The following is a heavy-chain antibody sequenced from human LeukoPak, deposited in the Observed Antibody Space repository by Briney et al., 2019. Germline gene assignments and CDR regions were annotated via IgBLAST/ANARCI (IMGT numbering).Heavy chain of an antibody. V-gene: IGHV3-30*18. D-gene: IGHD6-13*01. CDR2: ISYDGSNK. J-gene: IGHJ6*02. CDR3: AKGIAAAAGGYYYYGMDV. CDR1: GFTFSSYG. Sequence: GGSLRLSCAASGFTFSSYGMPWVRQAPGKGLEWVAVISYDGSNKYYADSVKGRFTISRDNSKNTLYLQMNSLRAEDTAVYYCAKGIAAAAGGYYYYGMDVWGQGTTVTVSS.